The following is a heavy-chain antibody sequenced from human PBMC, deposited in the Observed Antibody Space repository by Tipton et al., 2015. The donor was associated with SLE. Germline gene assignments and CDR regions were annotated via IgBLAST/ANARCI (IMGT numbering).Heavy chain of an antibody. Sequence: QSGAEVKKPGASVRVSCRASGYIFTDYYIHWVRQAPGQGLEWMGWINPDSRGTNYGHKFQGRVTMTRDTSFTTTYMDLSRLRSDDTAVYYCALAVAGRSSIDYWGQGTLVTVSS. D-gene: IGHD6-19*01. CDR1: GYIFTDYY. CDR3: ALAVAGRSSIDY. CDR2: INPDSRGT. J-gene: IGHJ4*02. V-gene: IGHV1-2*02.